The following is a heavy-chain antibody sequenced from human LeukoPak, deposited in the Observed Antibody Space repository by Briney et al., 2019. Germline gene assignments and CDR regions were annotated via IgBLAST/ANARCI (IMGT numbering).Heavy chain of an antibody. CDR1: GFTLSNYA. CDR2: ITGSGGST. Sequence: PGGSLRLSCAASGFTLSNYAMSWVRQAPGKGLEWVPGITGSGGSTNYADSVKGRFTISRDSSKNTLYLQMNSLRVEDTAVYYCAKRSGYCSTISCYHLFAYWGQGPLVTVSS. D-gene: IGHD2-2*01. V-gene: IGHV3-23*01. J-gene: IGHJ4*02. CDR3: AKRSGYCSTISCYHLFAY.